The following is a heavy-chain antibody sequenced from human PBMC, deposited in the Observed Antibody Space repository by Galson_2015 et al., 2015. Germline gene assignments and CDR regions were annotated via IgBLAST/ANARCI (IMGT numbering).Heavy chain of an antibody. D-gene: IGHD6-6*01. J-gene: IGHJ6*02. CDR1: GFTFSSYA. Sequence: SLRLSCAASGFTFSSYAMSWVRQAPGKGLEWVSAISGSGGSTYYADSVKGRFTISRGNSKNTLYLQMNSLRAEDTAVYYCAKDVFGYSSSSGRYYYYGMDVWGQGTTVTVSS. V-gene: IGHV3-23*01. CDR2: ISGSGGST. CDR3: AKDVFGYSSSSGRYYYYGMDV.